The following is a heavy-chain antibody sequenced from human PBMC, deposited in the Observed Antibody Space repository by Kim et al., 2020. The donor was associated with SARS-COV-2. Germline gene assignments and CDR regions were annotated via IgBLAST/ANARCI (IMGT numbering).Heavy chain of an antibody. D-gene: IGHD2-15*01. CDR3: ARAVAQIDY. J-gene: IGHJ4*02. Sequence: GSTSSDQKVQARVTMTRDTSTRKVYMERSSLRSEDTAVYYCARAVAQIDYWGQGTLVTVSS. V-gene: IGHV1-46*01. CDR2: GST.